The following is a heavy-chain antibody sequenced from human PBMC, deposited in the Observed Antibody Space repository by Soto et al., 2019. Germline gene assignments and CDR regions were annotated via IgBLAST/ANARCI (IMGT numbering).Heavy chain of an antibody. CDR2: INHSGST. CDR1: GGSFSGYY. CDR3: ARGGGLHLGELSFGISWFDP. D-gene: IGHD3-16*02. V-gene: IGHV4-34*01. J-gene: IGHJ5*02. Sequence: SETLSLTCAVYGGSFSGYYWSWIRQPPGKGLEWIGEINHSGSTNYNPSLKSRVTISVDTSKNQFSLKLSSVTAADTAVYYCARGGGLHLGELSFGISWFDPWGQGTLVTV.